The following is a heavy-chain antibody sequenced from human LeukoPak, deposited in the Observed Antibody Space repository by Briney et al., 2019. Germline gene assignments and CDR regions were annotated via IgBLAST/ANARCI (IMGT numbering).Heavy chain of an antibody. Sequence: GGSLRLSCSASGFTFSDYDMNWVRQAAGKGLEWVSSISYLSSHVYYGDSVKGRFSISRDNAKNSLYLQMNSLGAEDTAIYYCGRAFPPLRTSSAGDLWGQGILVTVSS. CDR2: ISYLSSHV. V-gene: IGHV3-21*01. CDR3: GRAFPPLRTSSAGDL. J-gene: IGHJ4*02. CDR1: GFTFSDYD. D-gene: IGHD3-16*01.